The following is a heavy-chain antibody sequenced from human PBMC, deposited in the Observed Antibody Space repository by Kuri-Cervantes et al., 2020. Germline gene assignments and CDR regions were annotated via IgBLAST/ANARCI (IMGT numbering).Heavy chain of an antibody. CDR3: ARGTSDSSSWYRPSTADYYMDV. CDR2: INPNSGGT. D-gene: IGHD6-13*01. CDR1: GYTFTGSY. J-gene: IGHJ6*03. V-gene: IGHV1-2*02. Sequence: SVKVSCKASGYTFTGSYMHWVRQAPGQGLEWMGWINPNSGGTNYAQKLQGRVTMTTDTSTSTAYMELRSLRSDDTAVYYCARGTSDSSSWYRPSTADYYMDVWGKGTTVTVSS.